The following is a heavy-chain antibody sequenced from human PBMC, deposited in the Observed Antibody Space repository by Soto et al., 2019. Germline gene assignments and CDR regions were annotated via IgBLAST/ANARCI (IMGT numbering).Heavy chain of an antibody. V-gene: IGHV4-30-2*01. J-gene: IGHJ5*02. D-gene: IGHD6-6*01. CDR3: AREVVETSSLWLDP. Sequence: SETLSLTCAVSGGSITSGGYSWGWIRQPPGQGLEWIGYMYHSGNTYYNPSLKGRVTISLDHSRNQFSLRLNSVTAADTAVYYCAREVVETSSLWLDPWGQGTLVTVSS. CDR2: MYHSGNT. CDR1: GGSITSGGYS.